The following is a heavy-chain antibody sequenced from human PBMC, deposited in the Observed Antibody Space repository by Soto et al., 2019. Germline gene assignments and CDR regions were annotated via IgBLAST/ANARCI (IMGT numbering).Heavy chain of an antibody. Sequence: PGGSLRLSCAASGFTFSSYGMHWVCQAPGKGLEWVAVISYEGSNKYYADSVKGRFTISRDNSKNTLYLQMNSLRAEDTAVYYCAKDTPGYSGYDFGYWGQGTLVTVSS. CDR3: AKDTPGYSGYDFGY. J-gene: IGHJ4*02. V-gene: IGHV3-30*18. CDR2: ISYEGSNK. D-gene: IGHD5-12*01. CDR1: GFTFSSYG.